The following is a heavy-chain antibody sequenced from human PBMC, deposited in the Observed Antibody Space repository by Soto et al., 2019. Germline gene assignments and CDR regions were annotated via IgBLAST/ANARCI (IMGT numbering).Heavy chain of an antibody. CDR1: GFTFSSYA. D-gene: IGHD1-26*01. CDR2: ISYDGSNK. CDR3: ARDRGELLLDY. V-gene: IGHV3-30-3*01. J-gene: IGHJ4*02. Sequence: ESGGGVVHPGRSLRLSCAASGFTFSSYAMHWVRQAPGKGLEWVAVISYDGSNKYYADSVKGRFTISRDNSKNTLYLQMNSLRAEDTAVYYCARDRGELLLDYWGQGTLVTVSS.